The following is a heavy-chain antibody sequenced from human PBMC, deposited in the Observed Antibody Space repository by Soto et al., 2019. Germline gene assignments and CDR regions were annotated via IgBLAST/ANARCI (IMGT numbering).Heavy chain of an antibody. D-gene: IGHD6-13*01. CDR2: ISYDGSNK. CDR3: AXDPRIAAAGYYYYGMDV. V-gene: IGHV3-30-3*01. Sequence: PGGSLRLSCAASGFTFSSYAMHWVRQAPGKGLEWVAVISYDGSNKYYADSVKGRFTISRDNSKNTLYLQMNSLRAEDTAVYYCAXDPRIAAAGYYYYGMDVWGQGTTVTVSS. J-gene: IGHJ6*02. CDR1: GFTFSSYA.